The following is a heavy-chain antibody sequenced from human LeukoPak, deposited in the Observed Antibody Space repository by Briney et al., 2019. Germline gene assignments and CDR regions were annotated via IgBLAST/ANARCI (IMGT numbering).Heavy chain of an antibody. Sequence: PGRSLRLSRAASGFTPAEDPMDPGRHGPRRGLERVSGISFAVGGTYNTAPVKGRFTISRDNSKHSLHLQMNSLRTEDSALYYCAVMDSLMINLGMDVWGQGTTVMVS. J-gene: IGHJ6*02. CDR3: AVMDSLMINLGMDV. D-gene: IGHD3-16*01. CDR2: ISFAVGGT. CDR1: GFTPAEDP. V-gene: IGHV3-43*01.